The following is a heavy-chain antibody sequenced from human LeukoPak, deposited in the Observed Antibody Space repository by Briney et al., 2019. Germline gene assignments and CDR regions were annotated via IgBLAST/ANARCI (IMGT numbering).Heavy chain of an antibody. J-gene: IGHJ3*02. CDR2: IYPGDSDT. CDR3: ARRGYCSGGTCFSNAFDI. D-gene: IGHD2-15*01. Sequence: GESLKISCKGSGYSFTNYCIAWVRQMPGKGLEWMGIIYPGDSDTRYSPSFQGQVTISADKSISTAYLQWNSLKASDIAMYYCARRGYCSGGTCFSNAFDIWGQGTMVTVSS. V-gene: IGHV5-51*01. CDR1: GYSFTNYC.